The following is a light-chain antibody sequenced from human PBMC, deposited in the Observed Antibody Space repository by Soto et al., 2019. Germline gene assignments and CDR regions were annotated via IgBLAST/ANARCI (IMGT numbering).Light chain of an antibody. CDR1: QCVSSSY. V-gene: IGKV3-20*01. Sequence: DTVLTQSPGPLSLSPGERATLSSRAVQCVSSSYLAWYQQTPGQAPRLLTYGASSRATGIQDRFSGSGSGTDFTLTISRLEPEDFAVYYCQQYGSSPPLTVGGGTEVDNK. CDR3: QQYGSSPPLT. CDR2: GAS. J-gene: IGKJ4*01.